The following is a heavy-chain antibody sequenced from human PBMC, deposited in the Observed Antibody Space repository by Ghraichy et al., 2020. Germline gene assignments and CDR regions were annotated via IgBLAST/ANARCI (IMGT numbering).Heavy chain of an antibody. CDR2: VYYLGST. V-gene: IGHV4-39*01. D-gene: IGHD3-22*01. J-gene: IGHJ4*02. CDR3: ARLILDTSGYFDY. Sequence: SETLSLTCTVSGGFISSTNYYWGWIRQPPGQGLEWIGTVYYLGSTYYNPSLTSRVSISVDTSKNQFSLKLSSVTAADTAVYFCARLILDTSGYFDYWGQGTLVTVSS. CDR1: GGFISSTNYY.